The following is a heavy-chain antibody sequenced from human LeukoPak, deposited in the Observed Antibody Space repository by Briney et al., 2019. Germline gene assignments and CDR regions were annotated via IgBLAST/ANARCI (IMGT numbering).Heavy chain of an antibody. CDR1: GYTFTSYY. CDR3: ARDSPRITMVRGALPGY. J-gene: IGHJ4*02. Sequence: ASVKVSCKASGYTFTSYYMHWVRQAPGQRVEWMGIINPSACSTSYAQKFQGRVTMTRDTSTSTVYMELSSLRSEDTAVYYCARDSPRITMVRGALPGYWGQGTLVTVSS. CDR2: INPSACST. V-gene: IGHV1-46*01. D-gene: IGHD3-10*01.